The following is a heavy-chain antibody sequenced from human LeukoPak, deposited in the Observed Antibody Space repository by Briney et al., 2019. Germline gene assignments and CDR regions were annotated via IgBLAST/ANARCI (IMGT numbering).Heavy chain of an antibody. D-gene: IGHD3-22*01. J-gene: IGHJ4*02. Sequence: GGSPRLSCAASGVTFADYAMHAVREGPRKGLEWGAVISYDGSTQYNADSVKGRLTISRDNSKNTLYLQMNSLTAENTAVYYGARADVDYDSSGYDYWGQGTLVTVSS. CDR1: GVTFADYA. CDR2: ISYDGSTQ. V-gene: IGHV3-30-3*01. CDR3: ARADVDYDSSGYDY.